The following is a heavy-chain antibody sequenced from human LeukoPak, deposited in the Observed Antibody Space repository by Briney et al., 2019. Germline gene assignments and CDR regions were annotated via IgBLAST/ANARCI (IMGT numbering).Heavy chain of an antibody. Sequence: ASVKVSCKASGGAFSSYAISWVRQAPGQGLEWMGRIIPILGIANYAQKFQGRVTITADKSTSTAYMELSSLRSEDTAVYYCARSITSVDYWGQGTLVTVSS. J-gene: IGHJ4*02. CDR2: IIPILGIA. CDR1: GGAFSSYA. V-gene: IGHV1-69*04. CDR3: ARSITSVDY. D-gene: IGHD3-16*01.